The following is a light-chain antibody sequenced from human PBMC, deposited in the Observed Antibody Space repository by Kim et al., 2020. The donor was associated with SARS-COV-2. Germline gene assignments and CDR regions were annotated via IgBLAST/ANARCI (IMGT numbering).Light chain of an antibody. CDR2: AAS. CDR1: QGIRND. J-gene: IGKJ2*01. CDR3: LHDYSYPRA. Sequence: ATLGDRVTITCRASQGIRNDLGWYQQKPGKAPKLLIYAASSLQSGVPSRFSGGGSGTDFTLTISGLQPADFATYYCLHDYSYPRAFGQGTKVDIK. V-gene: IGKV1-6*01.